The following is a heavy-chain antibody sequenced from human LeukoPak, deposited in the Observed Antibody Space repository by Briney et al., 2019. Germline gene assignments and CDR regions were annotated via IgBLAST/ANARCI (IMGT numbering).Heavy chain of an antibody. CDR1: GYTFTGYY. J-gene: IGHJ5*02. D-gene: IGHD3-9*01. CDR2: INPNSGGT. Sequence: ASVKVSCKASGYTFTGYYIQWVRQAPGQGLEWMGWINPNSGGTNYAQKFQGRVTMTRDTSISTAYMELSRLRSDDTAVYYCAGFPNGGYFDWLPWGQGTLVTVSS. CDR3: AGFPNGGYFDWLP. V-gene: IGHV1-2*02.